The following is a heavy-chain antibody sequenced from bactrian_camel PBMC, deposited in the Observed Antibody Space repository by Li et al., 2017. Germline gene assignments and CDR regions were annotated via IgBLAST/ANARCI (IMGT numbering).Heavy chain of an antibody. CDR3: VTDPAAD. J-gene: IGHJ4*01. Sequence: QLVESGGGLVAPGGSLRLSCSASGFTVSSSWMYWVRQAPGKGLEWVSSINSGGSTTYYTDSVKGRFIISRDNPGNTVYLQMDSLKPTDTAVYYCVTDPAADWGQGTQVTVS. CDR2: INSGGSTT. CDR1: GFTVSSSW. V-gene: IGHV3S25*01.